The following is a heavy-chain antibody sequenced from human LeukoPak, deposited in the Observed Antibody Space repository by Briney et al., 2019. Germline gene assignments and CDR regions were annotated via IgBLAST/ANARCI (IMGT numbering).Heavy chain of an antibody. J-gene: IGHJ4*02. CDR2: ISSRGSVI. D-gene: IGHD3-9*01. CDR1: GLTFSDYY. Sequence: GGSLRLSCAASGLTFSDYYMSWIRQAPGKGLEWVSYISSRGSVIKYADSVKGRFTISRDNAKSSLYLQMNSLRVEDTAVYYCARGERLTGYSSALDYWGQGTLVTVSS. V-gene: IGHV3-11*01. CDR3: ARGERLTGYSSALDY.